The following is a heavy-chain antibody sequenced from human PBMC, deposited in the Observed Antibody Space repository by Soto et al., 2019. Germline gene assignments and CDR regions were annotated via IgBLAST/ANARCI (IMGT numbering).Heavy chain of an antibody. CDR1: GYTFTSYG. CDR3: ARVRPYGYDYTNYFDY. Sequence: GASVKVSCKASGYTFTSYGISWVRQAPGQGLEWMGIINPSGGSTSYAQKFQGRVTMTRDTSTSTVYMELSSLRSEDTAVYYCARVRPYGYDYTNYFDYWGQGTLVTVSS. CDR2: INPSGGST. D-gene: IGHD5-12*01. J-gene: IGHJ4*02. V-gene: IGHV1-46*01.